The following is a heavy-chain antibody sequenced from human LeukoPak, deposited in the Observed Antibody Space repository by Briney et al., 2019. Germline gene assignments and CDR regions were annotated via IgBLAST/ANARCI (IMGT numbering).Heavy chain of an antibody. V-gene: IGHV1-69*05. D-gene: IGHD3-22*01. J-gene: IGHJ4*02. CDR2: IIPIFGTA. Sequence: GASVKVSCKASGGTFSSYAISWVRQAPGQGLEWMGGIIPIFGTANYAQKFQGRVTITTDESTSTAYMELSSLRSEDTAVYYCARDGPYGSSGFDYWGQGTLVTVSS. CDR1: GGTFSSYA. CDR3: ARDGPYGSSGFDY.